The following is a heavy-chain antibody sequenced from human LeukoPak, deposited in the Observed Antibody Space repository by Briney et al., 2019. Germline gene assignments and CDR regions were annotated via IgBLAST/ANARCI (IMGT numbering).Heavy chain of an antibody. D-gene: IGHD6-19*01. Sequence: GGSLRLSCAASGFTFSSYWMSWVCQAPGKGLEWVANIKQDRSEKYYVDSVMGRFTISRDNAKNSLYLQMNSLRAEDTAVYYCARIRSSGWHPNLPYYYGMDVWGQGTAVTVSS. J-gene: IGHJ6*02. CDR2: IKQDRSEK. CDR3: ARIRSSGWHPNLPYYYGMDV. CDR1: GFTFSSYW. V-gene: IGHV3-7*01.